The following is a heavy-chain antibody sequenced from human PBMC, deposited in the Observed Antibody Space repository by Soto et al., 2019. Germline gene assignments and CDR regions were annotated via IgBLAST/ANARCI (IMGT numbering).Heavy chain of an antibody. D-gene: IGHD6-19*01. CDR2: ISPYNGNT. CDR3: AKEYSSGQHFDY. CDR1: GYTFISYT. Sequence: GASVKVSCKASGYTFISYTIGWVRQAPGQGLEWMGWISPYNGNTNYAQKLQGRVTMTTDTSTSTAYMELRSLRSDDTAVYYCAKEYSSGQHFDYWGQGTLVTVSS. J-gene: IGHJ4*02. V-gene: IGHV1-18*01.